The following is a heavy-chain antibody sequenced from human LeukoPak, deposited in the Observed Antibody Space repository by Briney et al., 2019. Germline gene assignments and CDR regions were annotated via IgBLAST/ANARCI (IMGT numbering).Heavy chain of an antibody. Sequence: PSETLSLTCTVSRGSISSGDYYWGWIRQPPGKGLEWIGSIYYSGSTYYNPSLKSRVTISVDTSKNQFSLKPSSVTAADTAVYYCARHSGSLWLDAFDIWGQGTMVTVSS. CDR2: IYYSGST. CDR3: ARHSGSLWLDAFDI. J-gene: IGHJ3*02. D-gene: IGHD3-10*01. V-gene: IGHV4-39*01. CDR1: RGSISSGDYY.